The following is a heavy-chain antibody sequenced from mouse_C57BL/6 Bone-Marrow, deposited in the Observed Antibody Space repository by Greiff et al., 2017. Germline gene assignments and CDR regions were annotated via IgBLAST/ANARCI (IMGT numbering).Heavy chain of an antibody. Sequence: QVQLKQPGAELVRPGSSVKLSCKASGYTFTSSWMAWVKQRPGQGLEWIGNIYPSDSETHYNQKFKDKATLTVDKSSSTAYMQLSSLTSEVSAVYDCAGCYCSCYFDYWGRGTTLTVSS. V-gene: IGHV1-61*01. CDR3: AGCYCSCYFDY. CDR2: IYPSDSET. CDR1: GYTFTSSW. D-gene: IGHD2-12*01. J-gene: IGHJ2*01.